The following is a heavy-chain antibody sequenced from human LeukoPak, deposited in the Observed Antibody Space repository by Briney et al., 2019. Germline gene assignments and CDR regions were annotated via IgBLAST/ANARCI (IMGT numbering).Heavy chain of an antibody. CDR3: ARDPYYYGSGSYHPSDY. V-gene: IGHV4-39*07. J-gene: IGHJ4*02. CDR1: GDSINSSYYY. CDR2: IFYSGIT. Sequence: PSETLSLTCTVSGDSINSSYYYWGWIRQPPGKGLEWIGSIFYSGITYYNPSLKSRVTISVDTSKNQFSLKLSSVTAADTAVYYCARDPYYYGSGSYHPSDYWGQGTLVTVSS. D-gene: IGHD3-10*01.